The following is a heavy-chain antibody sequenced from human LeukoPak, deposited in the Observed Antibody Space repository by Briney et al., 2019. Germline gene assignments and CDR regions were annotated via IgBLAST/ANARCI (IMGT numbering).Heavy chain of an antibody. Sequence: ASVKVSCKASGYTFTGYYMHWVRQAPGQGLEWMGWINPNSGGTNYAQKFQGRVTMTRDTSISTVYMELSSLRFDDTAVYYCAGPGRDYYYYYHMDVWGKGTTVTVSS. V-gene: IGHV1-2*02. CDR3: AGPGRDYYYYYHMDV. J-gene: IGHJ6*03. CDR1: GYTFTGYY. CDR2: INPNSGGT.